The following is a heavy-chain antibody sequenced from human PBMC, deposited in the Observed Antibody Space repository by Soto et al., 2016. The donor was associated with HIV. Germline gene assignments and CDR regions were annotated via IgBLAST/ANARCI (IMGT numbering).Heavy chain of an antibody. Sequence: EVQLLESGGGLVQPGGSLRLSCAASTFTFSSYPMIWVRQAPGKGLEWVSTISGSGGSTYYADSVKGRFSISRDNSKNTLYPEMNGLRAEDTAVYYCAKSKTDYYYGMDVWGQGTTVTVSS. J-gene: IGHJ6*02. CDR3: AKSKTDYYYGMDV. CDR2: ISGSGGST. V-gene: IGHV3-23*01. CDR1: TFTFSSYP.